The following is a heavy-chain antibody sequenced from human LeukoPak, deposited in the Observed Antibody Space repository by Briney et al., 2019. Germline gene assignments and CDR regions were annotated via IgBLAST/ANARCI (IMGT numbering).Heavy chain of an antibody. J-gene: IGHJ3*02. D-gene: IGHD2-2*01. CDR1: GYSFTSYW. CDR3: ARRTLSSRYDAFDI. CDR2: IYPGDSDT. Sequence: GASLKISCKGSGYSFTSYWIGWVRQMPGKGLEWLGIIYPGDSDTRYSPSFQGQVTISADKSISTAYLQWSSLKASDTAMYYCARRTLSSRYDAFDIWGQGTMVTVSS. V-gene: IGHV5-51*01.